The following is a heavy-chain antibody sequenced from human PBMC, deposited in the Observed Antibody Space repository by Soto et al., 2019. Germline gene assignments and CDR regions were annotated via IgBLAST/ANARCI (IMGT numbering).Heavy chain of an antibody. D-gene: IGHD3-22*01. J-gene: IGHJ4*02. Sequence: PGGSLRLSCAASGFPFSSYSMNWVRQAPGKGLEWVASISASSSYIYHVDSVMGRFTISRENARSSLYLQMNSLEAADTAVYYFERDRRTWQYYYDSGGKYLFDYWRQGALVTVSS. V-gene: IGHV3-21*01. CDR1: GFPFSSYS. CDR3: ERDRRTWQYYYDSGGKYLFDY. CDR2: ISASSSYI.